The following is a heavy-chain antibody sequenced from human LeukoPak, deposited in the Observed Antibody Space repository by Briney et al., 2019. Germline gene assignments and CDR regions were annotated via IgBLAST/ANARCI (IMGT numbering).Heavy chain of an antibody. CDR1: GYTFTGYY. J-gene: IGHJ5*02. CDR2: INPNSGGT. D-gene: IGHD2-2*01. V-gene: IGHV1-2*02. CDR3: ARDGDIVVVPAAFNWFDP. Sequence: ASVKVSCKASGYTFTGYYMHWVRQAPGQGLEWMGWINPNSGGTNYAQKFQGRVTMTRDTSISTAYMELSRLRSDDTAVYYCARDGDIVVVPAAFNWFDPWGQGTLVTVSS.